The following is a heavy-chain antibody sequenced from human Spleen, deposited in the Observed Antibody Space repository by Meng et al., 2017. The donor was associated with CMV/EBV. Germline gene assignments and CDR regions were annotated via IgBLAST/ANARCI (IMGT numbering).Heavy chain of an antibody. CDR2: IYSGGST. CDR3: ASPRGCGGDCYRDV. Sequence: GGSLRLSCAASGFTVSSNYMSWVHQAPGKGLEWVSVIYSGGSTYYADSVKGRFTISRDNSKNTLYLQMNSLRAEDTAVYYCASPRGCGGDCYRDVWGQGTTVTVSS. CDR1: GFTVSSNY. V-gene: IGHV3-53*01. J-gene: IGHJ6*02. D-gene: IGHD2-21*01.